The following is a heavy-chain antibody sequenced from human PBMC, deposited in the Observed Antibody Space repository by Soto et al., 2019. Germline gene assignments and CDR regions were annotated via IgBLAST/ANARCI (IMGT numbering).Heavy chain of an antibody. Sequence: GGSLRISCAGSGFTFDDYALHWVRQAPGKGLEWVSRISWNSDSIAYAASVKGRFTISRDNAKNSLYLQMNSLRGEDTAFYYCVRGAPWQMATLAKFDSWGQGTLVTVSS. V-gene: IGHV3-9*01. CDR3: VRGAPWQMATLAKFDS. CDR2: ISWNSDSI. D-gene: IGHD5-12*01. CDR1: GFTFDDYA. J-gene: IGHJ4*02.